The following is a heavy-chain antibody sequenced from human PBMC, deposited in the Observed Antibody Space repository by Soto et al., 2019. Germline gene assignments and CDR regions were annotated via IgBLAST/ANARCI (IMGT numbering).Heavy chain of an antibody. CDR2: IIAIFGTA. V-gene: IGHV1-69*13. J-gene: IGHJ4*02. D-gene: IGHD2-8*01. Sequence: ASVKVSCKASGGTFSNFAISWVRQAPGQGLEWMGGIIAIFGTANYAQKFQGRVTITADESTSTAYMELSRLRSEDTAVYYCARGYCSNGVCLTAFDYWGQGTLVTVSS. CDR3: ARGYCSNGVCLTAFDY. CDR1: GGTFSNFA.